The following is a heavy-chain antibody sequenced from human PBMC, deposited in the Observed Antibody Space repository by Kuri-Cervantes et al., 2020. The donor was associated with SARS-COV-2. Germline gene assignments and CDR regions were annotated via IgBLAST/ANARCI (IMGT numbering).Heavy chain of an antibody. CDR1: GFSFTSYF. J-gene: IGHJ4*02. CDR2: IDPSDSYT. Sequence: GGSLRLSCKGSGFSFTSYFISWVRQMPGKGLEWMGRIDPSDSYTNYSPSFQGHVTFSADKSINTAYLQWSGLRASDTAIYYCAIFFIPGVVDYWGPGILVTVSS. CDR3: AIFFIPGVVDY. D-gene: IGHD2-21*01. V-gene: IGHV5-10-1*01.